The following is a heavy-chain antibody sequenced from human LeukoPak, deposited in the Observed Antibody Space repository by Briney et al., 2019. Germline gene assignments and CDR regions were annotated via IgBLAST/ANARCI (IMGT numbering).Heavy chain of an antibody. CDR3: TRDCSGASCYEEMDY. V-gene: IGHV3-49*04. D-gene: IGHD2-15*01. J-gene: IGHJ4*02. Sequence: GGSLRLSCKPSGFAFGDYAMSWVRQAPGKGLEWVGFIRSKAFGATTDYAASVKGRFTVSRDDSKSIAYLQMNSLKTDYTAVYYCTRDCSGASCYEEMDYWGQGTLVTVSS. CDR2: IRSKAFGATT. CDR1: GFAFGDYA.